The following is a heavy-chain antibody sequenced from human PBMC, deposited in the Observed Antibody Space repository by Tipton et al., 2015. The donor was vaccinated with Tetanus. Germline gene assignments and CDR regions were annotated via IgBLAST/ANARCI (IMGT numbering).Heavy chain of an antibody. CDR1: GVTFSDSA. D-gene: IGHD2/OR15-2a*01. J-gene: IGHJ4*02. Sequence: GSLRLSCAASGVTFSDSAVHWVRQASGKGLEWVGYIRSRAKNYATFYGASVRGRFSFSRDNARNSLSVHMNSLTAEDTAVYYCARLRVYCSTACYSREDYWGQGTLVTVSS. CDR3: ARLRVYCSTACYSREDY. V-gene: IGHV3-73*01. CDR2: IRSRAKNYAT.